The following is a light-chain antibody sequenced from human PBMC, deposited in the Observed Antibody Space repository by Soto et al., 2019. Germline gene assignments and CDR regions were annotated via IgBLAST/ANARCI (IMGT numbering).Light chain of an antibody. J-gene: IGLJ1*01. Sequence: QSVLTQPPSVSAAPGQKVTISCSGSSSNIGNNFVSWYQQLPGAAPKLLIFDDNKRPSGIPDRFSGSKSGTSATLGITGLQTGVEADYYCGTWDSSLSAVFGTGTKVTVL. CDR3: GTWDSSLSAV. V-gene: IGLV1-51*01. CDR1: SSNIGNNF. CDR2: DDN.